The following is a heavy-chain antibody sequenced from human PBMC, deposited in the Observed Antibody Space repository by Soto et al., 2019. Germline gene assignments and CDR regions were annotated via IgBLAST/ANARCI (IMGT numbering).Heavy chain of an antibody. CDR3: AHTDVPWKQLNWFDP. CDR1: GFSLSTSGLG. Sequence: SGPTLVNPTQTLTLTCTFSGFSLSTSGLGVGWIRHPPGKALEWLALIYWDDDKRYSPSLKSRLTITKDTSKNQVVLTMANMDPVDTATYYCAHTDVPWKQLNWFDPWGQGTLDTVSS. J-gene: IGHJ5*02. V-gene: IGHV2-5*02. D-gene: IGHD1-1*01. CDR2: IYWDDDK.